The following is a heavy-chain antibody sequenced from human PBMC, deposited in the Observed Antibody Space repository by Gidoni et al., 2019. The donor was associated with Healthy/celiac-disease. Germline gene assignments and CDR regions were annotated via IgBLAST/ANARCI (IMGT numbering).Heavy chain of an antibody. J-gene: IGHJ4*02. Sequence: GAEVKKPEASVKVSCKASGYTFTGYYMHWVRQAPGQGLEWMGWINPNSGGTNYAQKFQGRVTMTRDTSISTAYMELSRLRSDETAVYYCARSMSGFGELLCQYWGQGTLVTVSS. CDR3: ARSMSGFGELLCQY. CDR2: INPNSGGT. D-gene: IGHD3-10*01. V-gene: IGHV1-2*02. CDR1: GYTFTGYY.